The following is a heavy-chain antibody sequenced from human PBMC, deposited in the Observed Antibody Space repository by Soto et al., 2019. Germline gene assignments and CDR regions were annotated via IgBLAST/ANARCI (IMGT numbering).Heavy chain of an antibody. CDR1: GGTCSRYV. J-gene: IGHJ6*02. D-gene: IGHD2-15*01. Sequence: GASVKVSCKASGGTCSRYVFSWVRQAPGQGLAWMGRIIPVFGTANYAQKFQGRVTITADESTSTAYMELSSLRSEDTAVYYCARALGYCSGGSCSDYYYGMDVWGQGTAVTVSS. V-gene: IGHV1-69*13. CDR2: IIPVFGTA. CDR3: ARALGYCSGGSCSDYYYGMDV.